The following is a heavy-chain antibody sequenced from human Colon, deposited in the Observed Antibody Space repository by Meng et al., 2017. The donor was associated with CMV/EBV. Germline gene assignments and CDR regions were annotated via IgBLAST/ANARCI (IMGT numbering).Heavy chain of an antibody. D-gene: IGHD2-15*01. Sequence: GGSLRLSCVASGFSSSRYWMSWVRQPPGKGLEWVANIKNDGSEKYYVDSVKGRFTISRDDAENSLYLQMNSLRVEDTAIYFCARSNSGGFYYADYWGQGILVTVSS. CDR3: ARSNSGGFYYADY. CDR1: GFSSSRYW. J-gene: IGHJ4*02. CDR2: IKNDGSEK. V-gene: IGHV3-7*03.